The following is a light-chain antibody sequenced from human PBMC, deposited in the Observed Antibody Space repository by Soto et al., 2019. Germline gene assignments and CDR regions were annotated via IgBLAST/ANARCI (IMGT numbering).Light chain of an antibody. CDR2: DAS. CDR1: QSVSSY. J-gene: IGKJ4*01. V-gene: IGKV3-15*01. Sequence: EIVLSQSPATLSLSPGERATLSCRASQSVSSYLAWYQQKPGQAPRLLIYDASTRAAGIPASFSGSGSGTEFTLTISSLQSEDFGVYYCQHYNRWPLTFGGGTKVDIK. CDR3: QHYNRWPLT.